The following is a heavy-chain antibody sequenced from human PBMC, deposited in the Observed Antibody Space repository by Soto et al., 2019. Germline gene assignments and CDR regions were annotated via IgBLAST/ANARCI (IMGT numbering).Heavy chain of an antibody. CDR3: ARVGVGYCSSTSCSSGAFDI. J-gene: IGHJ3*02. D-gene: IGHD2-2*01. Sequence: SETLSLTCAVSGGSISSSNWWCWVRQPPGEGLEGIGEIYHSGSTNYNPSLKSRVTISVDKSKNQFSLKLSSVTAADTAVYYCARVGVGYCSSTSCSSGAFDIWGQGTMVTVSS. CDR2: IYHSGST. V-gene: IGHV4-4*02. CDR1: GGSISSSNW.